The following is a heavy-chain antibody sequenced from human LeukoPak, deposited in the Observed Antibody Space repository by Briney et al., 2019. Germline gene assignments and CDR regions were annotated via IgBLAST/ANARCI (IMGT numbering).Heavy chain of an antibody. J-gene: IGHJ6*03. CDR1: GFTFSSYG. V-gene: IGHV3-30*02. D-gene: IGHD6-6*01. Sequence: GGSLRLSCAASGFTFSSYGMHWVRQAPGKGLEWVAFIRYDGSNKYYADSVKGRFTISRDNSKDTLYLQMNSLRAEDTAVYYCAKDGAARPPIYYYMDVWGKGTTVTASS. CDR2: IRYDGSNK. CDR3: AKDGAARPPIYYYMDV.